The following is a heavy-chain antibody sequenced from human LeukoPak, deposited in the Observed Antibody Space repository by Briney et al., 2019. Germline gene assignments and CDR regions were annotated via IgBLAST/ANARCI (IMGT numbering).Heavy chain of an antibody. V-gene: IGHV3-66*01. Sequence: PGGSLRLSCAASGFTFSDYYMSWIRQAPGKGLEWVSVIYSGGSTYYADSVKGRFTISRDNSKNTLYLQMNSLRAEDTAVYYCAREWGDYWGQGTLVTVSS. D-gene: IGHD3-16*01. CDR1: GFTFSDYY. CDR3: AREWGDY. CDR2: IYSGGST. J-gene: IGHJ4*02.